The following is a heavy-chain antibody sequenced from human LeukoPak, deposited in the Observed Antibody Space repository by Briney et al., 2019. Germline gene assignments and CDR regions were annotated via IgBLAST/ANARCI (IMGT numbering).Heavy chain of an antibody. CDR3: AKEYGYTYGEFDY. CDR1: GFTFSDYY. CDR2: ISSSGSTI. J-gene: IGHJ4*02. D-gene: IGHD5-18*01. V-gene: IGHV3-11*01. Sequence: GGSLRLSCAASGFTFSDYYMSWIRQAPGKGLEWVSYISSSGSTIYYADSVKGRFTISRDNSKNTLYLQMNSLRAEDTAVCYCAKEYGYTYGEFDYWGQGTLVTVSS.